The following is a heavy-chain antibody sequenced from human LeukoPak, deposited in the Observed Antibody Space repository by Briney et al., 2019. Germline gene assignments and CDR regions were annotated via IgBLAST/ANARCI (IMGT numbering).Heavy chain of an antibody. J-gene: IGHJ3*02. CDR2: IYSGGNT. D-gene: IGHD3-10*01. CDR3: ARDLRYYGSGSYAFDI. V-gene: IGHV3-66*01. CDR1: GLTVSTNY. Sequence: GGSLRLSCAASGLTVSTNYMSWVRQAPGKGLEWVSIIYSGGNTCYADSLKGRFTISRDNSKNTLYLQMNSLRAEDTAVYYCARDLRYYGSGSYAFDIWGQGTMVTVSS.